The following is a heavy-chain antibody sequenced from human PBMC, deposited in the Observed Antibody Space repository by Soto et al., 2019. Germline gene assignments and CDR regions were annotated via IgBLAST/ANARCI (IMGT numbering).Heavy chain of an antibody. CDR1: GFTFSSYS. V-gene: IGHV3-21*01. D-gene: IGHD2-15*01. Sequence: GGSLRLSCAASGFTFSSYSMNWVRQAPGKGLEWVSSISSSSSYIYYADSVKGRFTISRDNAKNSLYLQMNSLRAEDTAVYYCARDRRCSGGICFDYWGQGTLVTVSS. J-gene: IGHJ4*02. CDR3: ARDRRCSGGICFDY. CDR2: ISSSSSYI.